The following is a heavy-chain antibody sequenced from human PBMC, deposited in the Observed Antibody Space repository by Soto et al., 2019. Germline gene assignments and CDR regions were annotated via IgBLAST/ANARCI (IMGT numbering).Heavy chain of an antibody. CDR1: GGSTRNYF. CDR3: ARYVNTYDTAVRFDP. CDR2: IYYSGTT. D-gene: IGHD3-9*01. J-gene: IGHJ5*02. V-gene: IGHV4-59*01. Sequence: QVQLQESGPGLVKPSETLSLTCTVSGGSTRNYFWCWIRQPPGKGLEWIGWIYYSGTTNYNSSLTSRVTISPDTPNNQFSLRLRSVTAADTAVYYCARYVNTYDTAVRFDPWGKGPLVTASS.